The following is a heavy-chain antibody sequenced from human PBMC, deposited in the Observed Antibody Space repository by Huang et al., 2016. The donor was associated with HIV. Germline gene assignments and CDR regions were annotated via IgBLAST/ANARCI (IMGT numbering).Heavy chain of an antibody. CDR2: IKQDGSEK. Sequence: EVQLVESGGDLVQPGGSLRLSCAASGFTFSSYWMTWVRQDPGKGWEWVANIKQDGSEKYYVDSVRGRFTISRDNAKNSLYLQMNSLRVEDTALYYCARDIETDYGGNLDCWGQGALVTVSS. CDR1: GFTFSSYW. CDR3: ARDIETDYGGNLDC. D-gene: IGHD4-17*01. V-gene: IGHV3-7*01. J-gene: IGHJ4*02.